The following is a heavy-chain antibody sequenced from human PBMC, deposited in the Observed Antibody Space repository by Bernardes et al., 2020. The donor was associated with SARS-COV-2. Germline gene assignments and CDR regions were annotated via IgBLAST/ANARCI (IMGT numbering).Heavy chain of an antibody. CDR3: ARDGEFLWPIDS. V-gene: IGHV3-21*01. CDR2: ISSFGSFI. CDR1: GFTLSDYV. J-gene: IGHJ4*02. Sequence: GGSLRLSCEASGFTLSDYVMNWVRQAPGKGLEWVASISSFGSFIDYAASVEGRFTISRDNAKRSVYLQMNRLRDEDTALYYCARDGEFLWPIDSWGQGTLVTVSS. D-gene: IGHD3-10*01.